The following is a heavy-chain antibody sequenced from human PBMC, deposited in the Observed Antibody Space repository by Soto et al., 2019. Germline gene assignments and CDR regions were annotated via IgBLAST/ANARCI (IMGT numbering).Heavy chain of an antibody. CDR1: GYTFTSYY. CDR3: AREMRITTPLSYGMDV. V-gene: IGHV1-46*01. D-gene: IGHD4-4*01. J-gene: IGHJ6*02. Sequence: ASVKVSCTASGYTFTSYYMHWVRQAPGQGLEWMGIINPSGGSTSYAQKFQGRVTMTRDTSTSTVYMELSSLRSEDTAVYYCAREMRITTPLSYGMDVWGQGTTVTVSS. CDR2: INPSGGST.